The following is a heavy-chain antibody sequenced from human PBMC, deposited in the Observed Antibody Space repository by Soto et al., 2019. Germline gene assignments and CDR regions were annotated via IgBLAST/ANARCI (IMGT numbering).Heavy chain of an antibody. CDR1: GYTFAGYY. V-gene: IGHV1-2*02. CDR3: ARDRCSGGSCYHYYYGMDA. D-gene: IGHD2-15*01. CDR2: INPNSGGT. Sequence: ASVKVSCKASGYTFAGYYMHWVRQAPGQGLEWMGWINPNSGGTNYAQKFQGRVTMTRDTSISTAYMELSRLRSDDTAVYYCARDRCSGGSCYHYYYGMDAWGQGTTVTVSS. J-gene: IGHJ6*02.